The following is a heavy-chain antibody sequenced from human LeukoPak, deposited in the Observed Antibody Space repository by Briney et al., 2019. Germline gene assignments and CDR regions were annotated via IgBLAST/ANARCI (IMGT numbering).Heavy chain of an antibody. J-gene: IGHJ4*02. CDR3: ARRLELGEEGYYFDY. Sequence: SVKVSCKASGGTFSSYAISWVRQAPGQGLEWMGRIIPIFGTANYAQKFQGRVTITTDESTSTAYMELSSLRSEDTAVYYCARRLELGEEGYYFDYWGQGTLVTVSS. CDR2: IIPIFGTA. V-gene: IGHV1-69*05. CDR1: GGTFSSYA. D-gene: IGHD1-7*01.